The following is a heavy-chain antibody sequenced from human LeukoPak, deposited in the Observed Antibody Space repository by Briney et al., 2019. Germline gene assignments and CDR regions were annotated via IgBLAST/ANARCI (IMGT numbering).Heavy chain of an antibody. Sequence: SETLSLTCTVSGGSISSYYWSWIRQPPGKGLEWIGHIYYSGSTNYNPSLKSRVTISLDRSKDQFSLKLSSVTAADMAVYYCARVNAVIGGNAFDIWGQGTMVTVSS. CDR2: IYYSGST. J-gene: IGHJ3*02. V-gene: IGHV4-59*01. D-gene: IGHD3-22*01. CDR3: ARVNAVIGGNAFDI. CDR1: GGSISSYY.